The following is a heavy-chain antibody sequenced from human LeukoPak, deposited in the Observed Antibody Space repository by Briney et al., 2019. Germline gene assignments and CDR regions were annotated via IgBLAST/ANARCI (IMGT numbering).Heavy chain of an antibody. V-gene: IGHV3-30*02. CDR1: GFTFSSYG. Sequence: GGSLRLSCAASGFTFSSYGMHWVRQAPGKGLEWVAFIRYDGSNKYYADSVKGRFTISRDNSKNTLYLQMNSLRAEDTAVYYCAKVGSRVYYMDVWGKGTTVTISS. CDR2: IRYDGSNK. D-gene: IGHD5-12*01. CDR3: AKVGSRVYYMDV. J-gene: IGHJ6*03.